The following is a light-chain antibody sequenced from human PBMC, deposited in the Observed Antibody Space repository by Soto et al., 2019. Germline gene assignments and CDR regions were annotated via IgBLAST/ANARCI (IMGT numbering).Light chain of an antibody. CDR3: MQATQFPHT. CDR1: ESLIHSDGSTH. Sequence: DIVMTQTPLSSPVTLGQPASISCRSSESLIHSDGSTHLSWLQQRPGQPPRLLIYKIFNRFSGVPYRFSGSGAGTDFTLTISRVEAEDVGIYYCMQATQFPHTLGQGTQVEIK. J-gene: IGKJ2*01. CDR2: KIF. V-gene: IGKV2-24*01.